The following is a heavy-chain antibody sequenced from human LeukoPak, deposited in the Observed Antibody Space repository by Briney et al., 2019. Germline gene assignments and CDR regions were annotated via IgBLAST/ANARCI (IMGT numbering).Heavy chain of an antibody. CDR3: ARVVYDSSGYYYYYYMDV. V-gene: IGHV3-74*01. D-gene: IGHD3-22*01. CDR2: INSDGSST. CDR1: GFTFSSYW. J-gene: IGHJ6*03. Sequence: PGGSLRLSCAASGFTFSSYWMHWVRQAPGKVLVWVSRINSDGSSTSYADSVKGRFTISRDNAKNTLYLQMNSLRAEDTAVYYCARVVYDSSGYYYYYYMDVWGKGTTVTVSS.